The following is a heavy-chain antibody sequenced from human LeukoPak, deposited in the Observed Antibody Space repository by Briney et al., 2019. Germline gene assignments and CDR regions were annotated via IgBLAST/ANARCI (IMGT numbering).Heavy chain of an antibody. J-gene: IGHJ4*02. V-gene: IGHV3-33*01. CDR1: GFTFSSYG. CDR3: ARDQGGSYSSHFDY. CDR2: IWYDGSNK. D-gene: IGHD1-26*01. Sequence: GGSLRLSCAASGFTFSSYGMHWVRQAPGKGLEWVAVIWYDGSNKYYADSVKGRFTISRDNSKNTLYLQMNSLRAEDTAVYYCARDQGGSYSSHFDYWGQGTLVTASS.